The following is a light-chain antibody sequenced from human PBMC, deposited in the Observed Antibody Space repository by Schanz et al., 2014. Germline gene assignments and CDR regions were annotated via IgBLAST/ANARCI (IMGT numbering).Light chain of an antibody. J-gene: IGLJ3*02. CDR3: SSYATSDTVTL. CDR1: NSDVATYNL. V-gene: IGLV2-14*02. Sequence: QSALTQPASVSGSPGQSITISCTGSNSDVATYNLVSWYQQHPGKAPKVMISEVSKRPSGVPDRFSGSKSGNTASLTVSGLQAEDEADYYCSSYATSDTVTLFGGGTKLTVL. CDR2: EVS.